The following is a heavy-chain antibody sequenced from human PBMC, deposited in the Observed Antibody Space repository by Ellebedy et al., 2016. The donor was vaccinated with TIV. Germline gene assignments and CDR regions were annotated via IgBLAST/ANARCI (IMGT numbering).Heavy chain of an antibody. CDR2: IRKRTNSYAT. V-gene: IGHV3-73*01. CDR3: TGAITGGGY. CDR1: GFIFSDSA. D-gene: IGHD1-14*01. Sequence: GESLKISCAASGFIFSDSAIYWVRQASGKGLEWVGRIRKRTNSYATEYAASVKGRFTISRDDSKNTAYVQMNSLNIEDTAVYYCTGAITGGGYWGQGTLVTVSS. J-gene: IGHJ4*02.